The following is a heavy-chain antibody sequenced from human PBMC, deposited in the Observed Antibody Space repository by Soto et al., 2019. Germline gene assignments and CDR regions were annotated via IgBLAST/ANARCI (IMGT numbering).Heavy chain of an antibody. J-gene: IGHJ4*02. D-gene: IGHD2-8*02. CDR2: IYSSENT. Sequence: NPSETLSLTCTVSGGSVSSSSYSWGWIRQSPGKGLEWIGTIYSSENTYYNPSLLSRVTISVDTSKNEFSLRLSSVTAADTAVYYCARDKITGLFDYWGQGTLVTVSS. CDR1: GGSVSSSSYS. V-gene: IGHV4-39*02. CDR3: ARDKITGLFDY.